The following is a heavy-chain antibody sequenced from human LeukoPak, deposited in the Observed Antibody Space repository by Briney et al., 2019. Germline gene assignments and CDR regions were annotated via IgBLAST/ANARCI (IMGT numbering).Heavy chain of an antibody. Sequence: ASVKVSCKASGYTFTGYYLFWVRQAPGQGLEWMGWINPNSGATKYAQKFQGRVTMTRDTSISTAYMELSRLRSDDTAVYYCARGFVNRWQQLGSYWGQGTLVTASS. CDR1: GYTFTGYY. V-gene: IGHV1-2*02. CDR2: INPNSGAT. J-gene: IGHJ4*02. D-gene: IGHD6-13*01. CDR3: ARGFVNRWQQLGSY.